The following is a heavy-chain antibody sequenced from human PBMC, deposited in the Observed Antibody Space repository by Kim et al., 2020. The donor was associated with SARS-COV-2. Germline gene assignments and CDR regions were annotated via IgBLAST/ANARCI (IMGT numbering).Heavy chain of an antibody. CDR1: GFTFSRYW. CDR3: ARAWGCSSTTCHNFDS. J-gene: IGHJ4*02. Sequence: GGSLRLSCAVSGFTFSRYWMSWVRQAPGKGLEWVANIKQDGSEKYYVDSVKGRFTISRDNAKKSLYLQMNSLRAEDTAVYYCARAWGCSSTTCHNFDSWGQGTLVTVSS. CDR2: IKQDGSEK. D-gene: IGHD2-2*01. V-gene: IGHV3-7*03.